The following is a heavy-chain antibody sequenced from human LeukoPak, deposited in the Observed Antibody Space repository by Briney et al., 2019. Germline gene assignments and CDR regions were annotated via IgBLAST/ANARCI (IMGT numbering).Heavy chain of an antibody. D-gene: IGHD6-13*01. V-gene: IGHV3-13*01. Sequence: GGSLRLSCAASGFTFRSYEMHWVRQATGKGLEWVSGIGTVGEIYYPGSVKGRFTISRENAKNYLYLQMNSLRAGDTAVYYCARAAYSSTWYSRYFDLWGRGTLVTVSS. CDR3: ARAAYSSTWYSRYFDL. CDR1: GFTFRSYE. CDR2: IGTVGEI. J-gene: IGHJ2*01.